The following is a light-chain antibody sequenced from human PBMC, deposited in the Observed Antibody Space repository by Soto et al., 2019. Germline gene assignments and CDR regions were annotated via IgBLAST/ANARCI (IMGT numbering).Light chain of an antibody. V-gene: IGKV1-39*01. J-gene: IGKJ1*01. Sequence: DIQMTQSPSSLSASVGDRVTITCRASQSISSYLNWYQQKPGEAPKLLIYDASALPRGVPSRFSGSGSGTKFTLTIASLQPDDLATYYWHQYETFSGTFGPGTKVEIK. CDR1: QSISSY. CDR3: HQYETFSGT. CDR2: DAS.